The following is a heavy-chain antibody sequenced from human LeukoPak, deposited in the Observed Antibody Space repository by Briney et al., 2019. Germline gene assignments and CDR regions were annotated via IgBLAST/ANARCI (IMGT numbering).Heavy chain of an antibody. CDR3: ARHVGGYYPHDAFDI. V-gene: IGHV4-59*08. D-gene: IGHD3-22*01. CDR1: GGSISSYY. CDR2: IYYSGST. J-gene: IGHJ3*02. Sequence: SETLSLTCTVSGGSISSYYWSWIRQPPGKGLEWIGYIYYSGSTNYNPSLKSRVTISVDTSKNQFSLKLSSVAAADTAVYYCARHVGGYYPHDAFDIWGQGTMVTVSS.